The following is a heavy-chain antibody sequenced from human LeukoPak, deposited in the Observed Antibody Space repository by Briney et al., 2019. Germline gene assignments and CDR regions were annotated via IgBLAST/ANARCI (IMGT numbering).Heavy chain of an antibody. CDR2: ISYDGSNK. Sequence: GGSLRLSCAASGFTFSSYAMHWVRQAPGKGLEWVAVISYDGSNKYYADSVKGRFTISRDNSNNTLYLQMNSLRAEDTAVYYCARARFLYYFDYWGQGTLVTVSS. CDR1: GFTFSSYA. V-gene: IGHV3-30-3*01. D-gene: IGHD2-21*01. CDR3: ARARFLYYFDY. J-gene: IGHJ4*02.